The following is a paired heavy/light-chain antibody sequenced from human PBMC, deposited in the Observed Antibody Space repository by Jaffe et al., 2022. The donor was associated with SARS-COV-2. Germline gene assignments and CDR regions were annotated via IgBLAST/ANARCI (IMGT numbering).Light chain of an antibody. V-gene: IGKV1D-8*01. CDR2: AAS. CDR3: QQYYSFPFT. J-gene: IGKJ3*01. CDR1: QGISSY. Sequence: VIWMTQSPSLLSASTGDRVTISCRMSQGISSYLAWYQQKPGKAPELLIYAASTLQSGVPSRFSGSGSGTDFTLTISCLQSEDFATYYCQQYYSFPFTFGPGTKVDIK.
Heavy chain of an antibody. J-gene: IGHJ3*02. CDR3: ARDLGHYYDSSGYDWDAFDI. CDR2: ISSSSSYI. Sequence: EVQLVESGGGLVKPGGSLRLSCAASGFTFSSYSMNWVRQAPGKGLEWVSSISSSSSYIYYADSVKGRFTISRDNAKNSLYLQMNSLRAEDTAVYYCARDLGHYYDSSGYDWDAFDIWGQGTMVTVSS. D-gene: IGHD3-22*01. CDR1: GFTFSSYS. V-gene: IGHV3-21*01.